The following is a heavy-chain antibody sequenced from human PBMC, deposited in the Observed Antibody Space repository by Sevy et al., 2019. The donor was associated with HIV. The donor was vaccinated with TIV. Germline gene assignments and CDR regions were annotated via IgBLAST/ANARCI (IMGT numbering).Heavy chain of an antibody. D-gene: IGHD6-13*01. V-gene: IGHV3-15*01. CDR2: FKGKSSGGAI. CDR3: TTDSWSQEDYYDY. J-gene: IGHJ4*02. Sequence: GGSLRLSCAASGFTFTNAWMSGVRQAPWKGLEWVGRFKGKSSGGAIDYAAPVKGRFTISRDDSKNTLYLQMSSLRTEDTAVYYCTTDSWSQEDYYDYWGQGTLVTVSS. CDR1: GFTFTNAW.